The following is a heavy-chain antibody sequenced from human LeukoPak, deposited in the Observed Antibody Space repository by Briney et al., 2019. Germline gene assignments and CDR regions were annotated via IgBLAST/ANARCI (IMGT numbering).Heavy chain of an antibody. CDR1: GYTFTGYY. Sequence: ASVKVSCKASGYTFTGYYMHWVRQAPGQGLEWMGWINPNSGGTNYAQKFQGRVTMTRDTSISTAYMELSRLRSDDTAVYYCARGTARLYYYYMDVWGKGTTVTVSS. D-gene: IGHD6-6*01. CDR2: INPNSGGT. V-gene: IGHV1-2*02. J-gene: IGHJ6*03. CDR3: ARGTARLYYYYMDV.